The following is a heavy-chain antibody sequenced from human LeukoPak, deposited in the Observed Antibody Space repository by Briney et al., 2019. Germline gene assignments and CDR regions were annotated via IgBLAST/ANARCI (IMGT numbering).Heavy chain of an antibody. J-gene: IGHJ4*02. CDR2: INPNTGGT. V-gene: IGHV1-2*02. CDR1: GCTFTVHF. CDR3: ARGGAPGQQLDY. D-gene: IGHD6-13*01. Sequence: AAVTVSCKTCGCTFTVHFMYGVRQAAGQGLEWMGWINPNTGGTNYAQKFQGRVTMTRDKSSSTAYMELTRLTSDDTAVYYCARGGAPGQQLDYWGPGTLVTVSS.